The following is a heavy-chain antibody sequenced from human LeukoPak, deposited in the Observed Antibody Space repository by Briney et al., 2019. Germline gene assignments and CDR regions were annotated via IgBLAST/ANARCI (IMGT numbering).Heavy chain of an antibody. V-gene: IGHV3-53*01. J-gene: IGHJ2*01. CDR3: ARDGGAGWYFDL. CDR1: GITVSSKY. D-gene: IGHD3-16*01. CDR2: MQSGGST. Sequence: GGSLRLSCAASGITVSSKYMSWVRQAPGKGLEWVSVMQSGGSTYYADSVKGRFTISRDNSKNTLYLQMNSLRVENTAVYYCARDGGAGWYFDLWGRGTLVTVSS.